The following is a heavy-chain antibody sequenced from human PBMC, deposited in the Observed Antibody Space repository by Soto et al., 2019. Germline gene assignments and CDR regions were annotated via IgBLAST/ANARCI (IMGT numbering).Heavy chain of an antibody. CDR2: ISSSSSTI. V-gene: IGHV3-48*02. J-gene: IGHJ4*02. Sequence: GGSLRLSCAASGFTFSSYSMNWVRQAPGKGLEWVSYISSSSSTIYYADSVKGRFTISRDNAKNSLYLQMNSLRDEDTAVYYCARDKPKWPEFGGVIEKADYFDYWGQGTLVTVSS. CDR1: GFTFSSYS. CDR3: ARDKPKWPEFGGVIEKADYFDY. D-gene: IGHD3-16*02.